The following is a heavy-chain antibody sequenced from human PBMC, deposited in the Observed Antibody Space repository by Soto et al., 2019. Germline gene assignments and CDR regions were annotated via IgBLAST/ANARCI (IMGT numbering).Heavy chain of an antibody. J-gene: IGHJ4*02. V-gene: IGHV3-7*01. D-gene: IGHD3-16*01. CDR3: ARIGAATIWGIDF. CDR1: GLTFSTYG. CDR2: IKQDGSEK. Sequence: GGSLRLSCAASGLTFSTYGMTWIRQAPGKGLEWVANIKQDGSEKYYADSVKGQFTISRDNARNSLFLQMNSLRAEDTAVYYCARIGAATIWGIDFWGQGTLVTVSS.